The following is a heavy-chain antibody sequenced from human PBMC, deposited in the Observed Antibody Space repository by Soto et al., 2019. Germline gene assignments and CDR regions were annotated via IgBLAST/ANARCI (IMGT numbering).Heavy chain of an antibody. Sequence: GGSLRLSCAASGFTFSSYAMHWVCQAPGKGLEWVAVISYDGSNKYYADSVKGRFTISRDNSKNTLYLQMKSLRAEDMAVYYCARWDSSIAALRAPGYYYYGMDVWGQGTTVTVSS. CDR2: ISYDGSNK. CDR1: GFTFSSYA. D-gene: IGHD6-6*01. J-gene: IGHJ6*02. CDR3: ARWDSSIAALRAPGYYYYGMDV. V-gene: IGHV3-30-3*01.